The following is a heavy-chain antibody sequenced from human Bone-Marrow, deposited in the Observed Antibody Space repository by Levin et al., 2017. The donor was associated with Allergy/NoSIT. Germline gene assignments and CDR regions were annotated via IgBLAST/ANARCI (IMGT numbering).Heavy chain of an antibody. CDR2: INPNSGGT. CDR1: GYTFTGYY. Sequence: ASVKVSCKASGYTFTGYYMHWVRQAPGQGLEWMGWINPNSGGTNYAQKFQGRVTMTRDTSISTAYMELSRLRSDDTAVYYCARGVDTAMALNYYGMDVWGQGTTVTVSS. J-gene: IGHJ6*02. CDR3: ARGVDTAMALNYYGMDV. V-gene: IGHV1-2*02. D-gene: IGHD5-18*01.